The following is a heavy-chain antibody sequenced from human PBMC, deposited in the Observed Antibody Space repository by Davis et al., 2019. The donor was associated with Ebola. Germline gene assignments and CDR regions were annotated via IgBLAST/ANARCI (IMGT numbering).Heavy chain of an antibody. CDR3: ARTSSSWYHFDY. CDR1: GFTFSSYW. CDR2: INSDGSST. Sequence: GESLKLSCAASGFTFSSYWMHWVRQAPGKGLVWVSRINSDGSSTSYADSVKGRFTISRDNAKNTLYLQMNSLRAEDTAVYYCARTSSSWYHFDYWGQGTLVTVSS. D-gene: IGHD6-13*01. J-gene: IGHJ4*02. V-gene: IGHV3-74*01.